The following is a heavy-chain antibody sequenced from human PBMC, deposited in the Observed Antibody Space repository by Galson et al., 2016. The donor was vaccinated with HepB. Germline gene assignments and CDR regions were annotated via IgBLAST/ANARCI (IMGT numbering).Heavy chain of an antibody. J-gene: IGHJ6*02. CDR1: EFTFSSFA. V-gene: IGHV3-23*01. D-gene: IGHD2-15*01. Sequence: SLRLSCAASEFTFSSFAMNWVRQTPGRGLEWVAGISGNGLSAYYADFVEGRFTISRDNSKNILYLQLTSLRAEDTAVFYCGKDRGYCYYYYGMDVWGPGTTVIVSS. CDR3: GKDRGYCYYYYGMDV. CDR2: ISGNGLSA.